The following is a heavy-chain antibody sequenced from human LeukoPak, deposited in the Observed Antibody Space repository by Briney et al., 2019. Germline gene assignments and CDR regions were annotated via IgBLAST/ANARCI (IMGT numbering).Heavy chain of an antibody. CDR2: ISGSGGST. CDR1: GFTFSSYA. Sequence: GGSLRLSCAASGFTFSSYAMSWVRQAPGKGLEWVSAISGSGGSTYYADSVKGRFTISRDNSKNTLYLQMNSLRAEDTAVYYCAKDSLKRLGELSPSDAFDIWGQGTMVTVSS. CDR3: AKDSLKRLGELSPSDAFDI. V-gene: IGHV3-23*01. J-gene: IGHJ3*02. D-gene: IGHD3-16*02.